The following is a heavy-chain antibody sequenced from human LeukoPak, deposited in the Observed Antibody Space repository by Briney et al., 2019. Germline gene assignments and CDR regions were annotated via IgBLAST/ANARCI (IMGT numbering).Heavy chain of an antibody. CDR1: GYTFTDNC. Sequence: ASVTVSCKASGYTFTDNCVHWVRQAPGQPLEWVGGISPTSGGTNYAQNSQGRDTMTRDTAISTAHMELSSLSTDATAVYYCARSSGSTQLRRHDYCGQGTPVPVSS. CDR3: ARSSGSTQLRRHDY. CDR2: ISPTSGGT. J-gene: IGHJ4*02. V-gene: IGHV1-2*02. D-gene: IGHD1-26*01.